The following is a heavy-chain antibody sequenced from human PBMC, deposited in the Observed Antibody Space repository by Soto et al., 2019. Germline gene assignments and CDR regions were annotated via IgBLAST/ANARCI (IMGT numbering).Heavy chain of an antibody. J-gene: IGHJ4*02. CDR1: GFTFSRES. Sequence: GGSLRISCAASGFTFSRESMNWVRQAPGKGLEWVSSISSSSSYIYYADSVKCRFTISRDNAKNSLYLQMNSLRAEDTAVYYCARDPSIGLGDCSGGSISIKYRGQGLLVTVS. D-gene: IGHD2-15*01. V-gene: IGHV3-21*01. CDR2: ISSSSSYI. CDR3: ARDPSIGLGDCSGGSISIKY.